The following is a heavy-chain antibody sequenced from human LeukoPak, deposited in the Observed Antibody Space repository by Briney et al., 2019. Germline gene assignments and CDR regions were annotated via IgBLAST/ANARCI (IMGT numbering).Heavy chain of an antibody. D-gene: IGHD6-19*01. Sequence: SVKVSCKASGGTFSSYAISWVRQAPGQGLEWMGGIIPIFGTANYAQKFQGRVTITTDESTSTAYMELSSLRSEDMAVYYCAREILRYSSGWYYFDYWGQGTLVTVSS. CDR2: IIPIFGTA. CDR3: AREILRYSSGWYYFDY. J-gene: IGHJ4*02. CDR1: GGTFSSYA. V-gene: IGHV1-69*05.